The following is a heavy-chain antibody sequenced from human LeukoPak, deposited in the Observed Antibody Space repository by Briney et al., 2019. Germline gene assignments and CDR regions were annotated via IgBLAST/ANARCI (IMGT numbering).Heavy chain of an antibody. CDR1: GFTVSSNY. D-gene: IGHD3-10*01. CDR3: AGAMVRGAFDY. J-gene: IGHJ4*02. CDR2: IYSGGST. V-gene: IGHV3-53*04. Sequence: PGRSLRLSCAASGFTVSSNYMSWVRQAPGKGLEWVSVIYSGGSTYYADSVKGRFTISRHNSKNTLYLQMNSLRAEDTAVYYCAGAMVRGAFDYWGQGTLVTVSS.